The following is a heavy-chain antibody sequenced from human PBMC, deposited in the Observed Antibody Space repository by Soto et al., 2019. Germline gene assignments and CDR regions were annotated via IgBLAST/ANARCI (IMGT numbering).Heavy chain of an antibody. Sequence: ASVKVSCKASGYTFTSYYMHWVRQAPGQGLEWMGIINPSGGSTSYAQKFQGRVTMTRDTSTSTVYTELSSLRSEDTAVYYCARDPHCTNGVCYHLGAYYYYGMDVWGQGTTVTVSS. CDR1: GYTFTSYY. CDR2: INPSGGST. CDR3: ARDPHCTNGVCYHLGAYYYYGMDV. J-gene: IGHJ6*02. D-gene: IGHD2-8*01. V-gene: IGHV1-46*01.